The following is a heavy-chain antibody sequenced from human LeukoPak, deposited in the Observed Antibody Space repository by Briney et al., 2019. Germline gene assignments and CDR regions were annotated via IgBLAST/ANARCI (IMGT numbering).Heavy chain of an antibody. D-gene: IGHD6-19*01. Sequence: SETLSLTCAVYGGSFSGYYWSWIRQPPGKGLEWIGEINHSGSTNYNPSLKSRVTISVDTSKNQFSLKLSSVTAADTAVYYCARLAEIAVAGYYYYYMDVWGKGTTVTVSS. CDR3: ARLAEIAVAGYYYYYMDV. J-gene: IGHJ6*03. CDR1: GGSFSGYY. CDR2: INHSGST. V-gene: IGHV4-34*01.